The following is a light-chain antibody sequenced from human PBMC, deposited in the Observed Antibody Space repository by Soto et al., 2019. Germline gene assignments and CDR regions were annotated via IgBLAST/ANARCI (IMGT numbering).Light chain of an antibody. CDR1: QDIKNY. CDR3: QQFDSVPCT. J-gene: IGKJ2*02. CDR2: DAA. Sequence: IEMTQSPSALSASAGDRVTITCQASQDIKNYVIWYQQKPGRAPKRLIYDAASLGRGVSSRFSGSGSGTEFTLTISSLQPEDVATYYCQQFDSVPCTFGQGTKLEIK. V-gene: IGKV1-33*01.